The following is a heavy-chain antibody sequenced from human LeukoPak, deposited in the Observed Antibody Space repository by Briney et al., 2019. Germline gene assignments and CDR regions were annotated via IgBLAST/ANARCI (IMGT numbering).Heavy chain of an antibody. D-gene: IGHD4-17*01. J-gene: IGHJ5*02. CDR1: GGSISSYY. Sequence: SETLSLTCTVSGGSISSYYWSWIRQPAGKGLEWIGRIYTSGSTNYNPSPKSRVTMSVDTSKNQLSLKLSSVTAADTAVYYCARAAKGFNGDYGSWFDPWGQGTLVTVSS. CDR2: IYTSGST. CDR3: ARAAKGFNGDYGSWFDP. V-gene: IGHV4-4*07.